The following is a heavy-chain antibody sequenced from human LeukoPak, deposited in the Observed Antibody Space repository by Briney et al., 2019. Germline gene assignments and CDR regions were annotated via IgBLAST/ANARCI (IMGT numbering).Heavy chain of an antibody. Sequence: GRSLRLSCAASGFTFSSYAMHWVRQAPGKGLEWVAVISYDGSNKYCADSVKGRFTISRDNSKNTLYLQMNSLRAEDTAVYYCASVCLVVVPAAMHGGDYWGQGTLVTVSS. D-gene: IGHD2-2*01. CDR2: ISYDGSNK. J-gene: IGHJ4*02. V-gene: IGHV3-30*04. CDR3: ASVCLVVVPAAMHGGDY. CDR1: GFTFSSYA.